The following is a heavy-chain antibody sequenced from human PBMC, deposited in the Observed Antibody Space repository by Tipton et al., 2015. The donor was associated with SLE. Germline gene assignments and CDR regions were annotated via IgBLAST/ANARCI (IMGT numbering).Heavy chain of an antibody. CDR2: MRRGGRT. D-gene: IGHD6-13*01. Sequence: TLSLTCSVSGASISTYYWGWIRQAPGKGLEWVRCMRRGGRTDYNPSLQSRVAMSVDTSKNQLSIDLNSVTAADTAVYYCARGGGDSSSCQDFDRWGQGTLVTVSS. J-gene: IGHJ5*02. CDR1: GASISTYY. CDR3: ARGGGDSSSCQDFDR. V-gene: IGHV4-4*07.